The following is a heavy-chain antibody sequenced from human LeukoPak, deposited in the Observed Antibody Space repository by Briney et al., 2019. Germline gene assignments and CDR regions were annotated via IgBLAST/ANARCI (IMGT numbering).Heavy chain of an antibody. CDR1: GASIDTSAYN. Sequence: PSETLSLTCSVSGASIDTSAYNWGWIRQPPGKGLEWIGSIYHSGSSYDNPSLKSRLTLSIDTSRNQFSLTLKPVTAADSGVYFCAREILYDSTAYYLWGQGTVVTVSS. D-gene: IGHD3-22*01. CDR3: AREILYDSTAYYL. CDR2: IYHSGSS. J-gene: IGHJ4*02. V-gene: IGHV4-39*01.